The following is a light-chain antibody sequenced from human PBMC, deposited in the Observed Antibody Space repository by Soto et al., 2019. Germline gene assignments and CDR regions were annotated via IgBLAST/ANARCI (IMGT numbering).Light chain of an antibody. Sequence: EVVMTQSPATLSVSPGERATLSCRASQSVTTNLAWYQQRPGQAPRLLIYGASTRATGIPATFSGSGSGTEFALTISSRQNEDFAVYYCKQYDDWTSFGQGTKLEI. J-gene: IGKJ2*01. CDR3: KQYDDWTS. CDR1: QSVTTN. V-gene: IGKV3-15*01. CDR2: GAS.